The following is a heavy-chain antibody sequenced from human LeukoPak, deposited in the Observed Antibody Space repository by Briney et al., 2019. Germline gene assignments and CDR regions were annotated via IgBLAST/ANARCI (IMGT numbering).Heavy chain of an antibody. J-gene: IGHJ1*01. V-gene: IGHV3-30-3*01. Sequence: GGSLRLSCAASGFTFSSYWMSWVRQAPGKGLEWVAVISYDGSNKYYADSVKGRFTISRDNSKNTLYLQMNSLRAEDTAVYYCARVSSSSGWYGYFQHWGQGTLVTVSS. D-gene: IGHD6-19*01. CDR3: ARVSSSSGWYGYFQH. CDR1: GFTFSSYW. CDR2: ISYDGSNK.